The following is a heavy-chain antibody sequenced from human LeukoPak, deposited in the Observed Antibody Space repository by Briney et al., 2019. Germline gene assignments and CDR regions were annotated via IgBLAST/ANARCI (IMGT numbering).Heavy chain of an antibody. V-gene: IGHV3-21*04. CDR1: GFTFSSYS. J-gene: IGHJ4*02. D-gene: IGHD7-27*01. CDR3: AKVSRVRLGTAYYFDY. Sequence: GGSLRLSCAASGFTFSSYSMNWVRQAPGKGLEWVSSISSSSSYIYYADSVKGRFTISRDNSKNTLYLQMNSLRAEDTAVYYCAKVSRVRLGTAYYFDYWGQGTLVTVSS. CDR2: ISSSSSYI.